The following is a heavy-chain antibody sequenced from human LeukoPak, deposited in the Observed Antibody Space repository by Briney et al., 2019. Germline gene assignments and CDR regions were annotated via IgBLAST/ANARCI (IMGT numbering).Heavy chain of an antibody. CDR1: GGSISSGSYY. D-gene: IGHD4-17*01. CDR3: ARGTVTTDRYYFDY. CDR2: IHTSGST. V-gene: IGHV4-61*02. Sequence: SQTLSLTCTVSGGSISSGSYYWSWIRQPAGKGPEWIGRIHTSGSTNYNPSLKSRVTISVDTSKNQFSLNLGSVTAADTAVYYCARGTVTTDRYYFDYWGQGTLVTVSS. J-gene: IGHJ4*02.